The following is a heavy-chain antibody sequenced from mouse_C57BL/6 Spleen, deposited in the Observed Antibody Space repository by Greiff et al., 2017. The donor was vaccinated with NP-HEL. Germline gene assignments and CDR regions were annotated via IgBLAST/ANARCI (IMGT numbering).Heavy chain of an antibody. D-gene: IGHD4-1*01. CDR3: ARAGAGTTAMDY. J-gene: IGHJ4*01. V-gene: IGHV5-16*01. CDR2: INYDGSST. Sequence: EVKLVESEGGLVQPGSSMKLSCTASGFTFSDYYMAWVRQVPEKGLEWVANINYDGSSTYYLDSLKSRFIISRDNAKNILYLQMSSLKSEDTATYYCARAGAGTTAMDYWGQGTSVTVSS. CDR1: GFTFSDYY.